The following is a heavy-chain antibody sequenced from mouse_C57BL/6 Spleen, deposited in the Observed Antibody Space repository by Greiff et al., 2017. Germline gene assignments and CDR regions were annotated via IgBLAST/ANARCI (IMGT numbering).Heavy chain of an antibody. V-gene: IGHV1-61*01. CDR3: ARYPYSNY. D-gene: IGHD2-5*01. J-gene: IGHJ3*01. CDR1: GYTFTSYW. Sequence: QVQLKQPGAELVRPGSSVKLSCKASGYTFTSYWMDWVKQRPGQGLEWIGNIYPSDSETHYNQKFKDKATLTVDKSSSTAYMQLSSLTSEDSAVYYCARYPYSNYWGQGTLVTVSA. CDR2: IYPSDSET.